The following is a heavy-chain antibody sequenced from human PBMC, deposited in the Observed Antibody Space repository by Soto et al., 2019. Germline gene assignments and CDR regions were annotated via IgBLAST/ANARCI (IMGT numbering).Heavy chain of an antibody. CDR2: IYPGDSDT. J-gene: IGHJ6*03. CDR3: AKVPSTGTPNYYYYYYMDV. CDR1: GYSFTSYW. D-gene: IGHD1-1*01. Sequence: GESLKISCKGSGYSFTSYWIGWVRQMPGKGLEWMGIIYPGDSDTRYSPSFQGQVTISADKSISTAYLQMNSLRAEDTAVYYCAKVPSTGTPNYYYYYYMDVWGKGTTVTVSS. V-gene: IGHV5-51*01.